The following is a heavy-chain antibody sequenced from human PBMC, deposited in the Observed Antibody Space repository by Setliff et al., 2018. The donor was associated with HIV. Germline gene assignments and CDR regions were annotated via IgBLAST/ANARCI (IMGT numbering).Heavy chain of an antibody. CDR3: AKTSVGATGLYAFDI. CDR1: GTSLSSSDFY. D-gene: IGHD1-26*01. CDR2: IYYTVTS. J-gene: IGHJ3*02. V-gene: IGHV4-39*07. Sequence: SETLSLTCSVSGTSLSSSDFYWGWIRQPPGKGLEWLGNIYYTVTSYYNSSLKSRVRISVDTSNNQFSLRLTSMTAADTAVYYCAKTSVGATGLYAFDIWGQGTMVTVSS.